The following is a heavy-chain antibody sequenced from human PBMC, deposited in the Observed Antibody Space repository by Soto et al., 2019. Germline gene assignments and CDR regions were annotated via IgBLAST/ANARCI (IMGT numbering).Heavy chain of an antibody. V-gene: IGHV4-31*03. D-gene: IGHD2-2*01. CDR3: ARDGSSTANWLDP. Sequence: HVQLQESGPALVKPSQTLSLTCTVSGDPLSLGGYYWTLIRQHPGKGLEGIGYIYHTGTTDYNPSLKSRVSMSLDMVKNEFSLNLASVTAADTAVYYCARDGSSTANWLDPWGQGTRVTVSS. CDR1: GDPLSLGGYY. CDR2: IYHTGTT. J-gene: IGHJ5*02.